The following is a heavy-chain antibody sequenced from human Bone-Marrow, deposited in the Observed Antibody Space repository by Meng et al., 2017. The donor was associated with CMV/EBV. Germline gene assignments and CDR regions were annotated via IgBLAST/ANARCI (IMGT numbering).Heavy chain of an antibody. CDR3: ARDNYYDFWSGYPTTALDAFDI. CDR1: GFTFSSYS. Sequence: GESLKISCVASGFTFSSYSMNWVRQAPGKGLEWVSSISSSSSYIYYADSVKGRFTISRDNAKNSLYLQMNSLRAEDTAVYYCARDNYYDFWSGYPTTALDAFDIWGQGTMVTVSS. D-gene: IGHD3-3*01. CDR2: ISSSSSYI. V-gene: IGHV3-21*01. J-gene: IGHJ3*02.